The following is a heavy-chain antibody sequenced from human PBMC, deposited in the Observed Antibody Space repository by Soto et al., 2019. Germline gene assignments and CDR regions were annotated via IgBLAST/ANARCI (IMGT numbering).Heavy chain of an antibody. CDR1: GYTFTSYY. CDR3: AYDSSGFEYFKH. V-gene: IGHV1-46*01. D-gene: IGHD3-22*01. Sequence: GASVKVSCKASGYTFTSYYMHWVRQAPGQGLEWMGIINPSGGSTSYAQKFQGRVTMTRETSTSTVYMELSSLRSEDTAVYYCAYDSSGFEYFKHWGQGTMVTVYS. J-gene: IGHJ1*01. CDR2: INPSGGST.